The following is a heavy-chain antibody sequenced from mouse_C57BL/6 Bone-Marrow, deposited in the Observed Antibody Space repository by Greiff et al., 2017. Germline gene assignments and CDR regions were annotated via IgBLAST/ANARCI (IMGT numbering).Heavy chain of an antibody. V-gene: IGHV1-64*01. J-gene: IGHJ4*01. D-gene: IGHD2-4*01. CDR3: ARSYDYDDYTMDY. CDR2: MHPNGGSP. Sequence: VQLQQPGAELVKPGASVKLSCKASGYTFTNYWMHWVKQRPGQGLEWIGMMHPNGGSPDYNEKFKSEATLSVDKYARTAYIELSSLTSEDSAVYYCARSYDYDDYTMDYWGQGTSVTVSS. CDR1: GYTFTNYW.